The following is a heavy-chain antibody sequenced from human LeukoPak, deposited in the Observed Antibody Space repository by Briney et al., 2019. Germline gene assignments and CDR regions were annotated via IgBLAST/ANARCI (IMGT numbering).Heavy chain of an antibody. J-gene: IGHJ4*02. D-gene: IGHD2-21*02. CDR1: GFTFSSNA. CDR3: AKGDRGFDY. V-gene: IGHV3-30*04. Sequence: PGRSLRLSCAASGFTFSSNAMHWVRQAPGKGLEWVAVISYDGSNKYYADSVKGRFTISRDNSKNTLYLQMNSLRAEDTAVYYCAKGDRGFDYWGQGTLVTVSS. CDR2: ISYDGSNK.